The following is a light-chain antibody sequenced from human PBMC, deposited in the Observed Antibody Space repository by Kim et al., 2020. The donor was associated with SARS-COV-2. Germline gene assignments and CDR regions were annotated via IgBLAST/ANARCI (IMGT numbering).Light chain of an antibody. Sequence: RVTISCSGSNSNIGYYSVNWYQQVPGTAPRLLIFGTDKRPSGVPDRFSASKSGTSASLAISGLQSEDEADYYCSAWDNTLDGAVVFGGGTQLTVL. CDR1: NSNIGYYS. CDR2: GTD. V-gene: IGLV1-44*01. CDR3: SAWDNTLDGAVV. J-gene: IGLJ2*01.